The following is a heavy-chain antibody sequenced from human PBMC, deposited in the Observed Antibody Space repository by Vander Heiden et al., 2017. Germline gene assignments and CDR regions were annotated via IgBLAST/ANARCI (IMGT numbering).Heavy chain of an antibody. CDR2: IKTDGSDE. CDR3: LGSGASAY. J-gene: IGHJ4*02. CDR1: GFKFSDYW. D-gene: IGHD2-15*01. Sequence: EEQLVESGGGLVQPGGSLRLPCAASGFKFSDYWMKWVRQAPGKGLEWVANIKTDGSDEYYVDSVKGRFTISRDNAKKSLFLHMNSLRAEDTAVYYCLGSGASAYWGQGALVAVSS. V-gene: IGHV3-7*01.